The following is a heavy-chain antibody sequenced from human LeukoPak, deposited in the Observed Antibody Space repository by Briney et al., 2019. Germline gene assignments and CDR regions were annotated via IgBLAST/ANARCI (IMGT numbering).Heavy chain of an antibody. V-gene: IGHV1-3*01. D-gene: IGHD2-15*01. J-gene: IGHJ4*02. CDR3: ARDLQGSFDY. CDR1: GYTFTSYA. CDR2: INAGNGNT. Sequence: ASVKVSCKASGYTFTSYAMHWVRQAPGQRLEWMGWINAGNGNTKYSQKFQGRVTITRDTSASTANMELSSLRSEDTAVYYCARDLQGSFDYWGQGTLVTVSS.